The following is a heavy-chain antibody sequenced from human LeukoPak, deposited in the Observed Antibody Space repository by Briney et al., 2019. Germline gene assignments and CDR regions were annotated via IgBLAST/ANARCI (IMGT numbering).Heavy chain of an antibody. D-gene: IGHD2-2*02. Sequence: PSETLSLTCTVSGGSISSYYWSWIRQPPGKGPEWIGYIYYSGSTNYNPSLKSRVTISVDTSKNQFSLKLSSVTAADTAVYYCARDRAYNYWGQGTLVTVSS. J-gene: IGHJ4*02. CDR2: IYYSGST. CDR1: GGSISSYY. V-gene: IGHV4-59*01. CDR3: ARDRAYNY.